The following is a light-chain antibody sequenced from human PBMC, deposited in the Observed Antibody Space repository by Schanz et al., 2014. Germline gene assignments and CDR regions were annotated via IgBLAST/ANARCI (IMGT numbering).Light chain of an antibody. CDR2: DVS. J-gene: IGLJ2*01. CDR3: CSYAGSFSL. V-gene: IGLV2-11*01. CDR1: SSDVGGYNS. Sequence: QSALTQPRSVSGSPGQSVTISCTGTSSDVGGYNSVSWYQQHPGKAPKLMIYDVSERPSGVPDRFSGSQSGNTASLTISGLQAEDEADYYCCSYAGSFSLFGGGTKLTVL.